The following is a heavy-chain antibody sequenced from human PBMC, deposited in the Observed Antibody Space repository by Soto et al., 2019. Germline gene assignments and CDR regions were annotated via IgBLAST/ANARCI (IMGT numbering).Heavy chain of an antibody. J-gene: IGHJ6*02. V-gene: IGHV3-23*01. CDR2: VNTNGRST. D-gene: IGHD3-10*01. Sequence: CRASGLAFGNYAMNWVRQVPGRGLEWVAGVNTNGRSTYYADSVRGRFTISRDNSKITVYLQMNSLRAEDTAVYYCAKDRAFNYFYGMDVWGQGTTVTVSS. CDR3: AKDRAFNYFYGMDV. CDR1: GLAFGNYA.